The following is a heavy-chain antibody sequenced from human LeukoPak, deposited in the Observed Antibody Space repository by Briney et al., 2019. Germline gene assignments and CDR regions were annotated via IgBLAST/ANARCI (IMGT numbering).Heavy chain of an antibody. Sequence: GASVKVSCKASGGTFSSYAISWVRQAPGQGLEWMGGIIPIFGTANYAQKFQGRVTIAADQSTSTAYMELSSLKSEDTAVYYCARDVGAKIAFEIWGQGTMVTVS. D-gene: IGHD1-26*01. CDR2: IIPIFGTA. J-gene: IGHJ3*02. CDR1: GGTFSSYA. V-gene: IGHV1-69*13. CDR3: ARDVGAKIAFEI.